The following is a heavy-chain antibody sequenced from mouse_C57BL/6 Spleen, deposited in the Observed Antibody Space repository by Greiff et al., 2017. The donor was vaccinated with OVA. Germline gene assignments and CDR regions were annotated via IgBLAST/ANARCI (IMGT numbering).Heavy chain of an antibody. Sequence: EVKLMESGGGLVKPGGSLKLSCAASGFTFSSYTMSWVRQTPEKRLEWVATISGGGGNTYYPDSAKGRFTISRDNAKNTLYLQMSSLRSEDTALYYCARHDYGSFYYYAMDYWGQGTSVTVSS. CDR1: GFTFSSYT. J-gene: IGHJ4*01. CDR2: ISGGGGNT. V-gene: IGHV5-9*01. CDR3: ARHDYGSFYYYAMDY. D-gene: IGHD1-1*01.